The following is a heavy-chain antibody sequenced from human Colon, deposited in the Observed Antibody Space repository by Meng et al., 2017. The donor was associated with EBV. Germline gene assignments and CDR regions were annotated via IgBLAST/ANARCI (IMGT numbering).Heavy chain of an antibody. Sequence: QVELQGSAPGLVEPSGALSLTCAVSGASISSNNWWGWVRQPPGKGLEWIGEIYHGGNTNYNPSLKSRVTISVDRSNDQFSLSLCSVTAADTAVYYCARGNAYNAPSFDYWGQGTLVTVSS. J-gene: IGHJ4*02. CDR2: IYHGGNT. CDR3: ARGNAYNAPSFDY. D-gene: IGHD5-24*01. V-gene: IGHV4-4*02. CDR1: GASISSNNW.